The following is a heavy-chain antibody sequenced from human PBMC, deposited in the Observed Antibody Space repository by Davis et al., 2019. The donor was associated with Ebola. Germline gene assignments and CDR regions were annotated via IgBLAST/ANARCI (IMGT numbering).Heavy chain of an antibody. CDR3: TSTTNLIDY. CDR1: GFTFSGSA. CDR2: IRSKANSYAT. D-gene: IGHD1-26*01. V-gene: IGHV3-73*01. J-gene: IGHJ4*02. Sequence: GGSLRLSCAASGFTFSGSAMHWVRPASGKGLEWVGRIRSKANSYATAYAASVKGRFTISRDDSKNTAYLQMNSLKTEDAAVYYCTSTTNLIDYWGQGTLVTVSS.